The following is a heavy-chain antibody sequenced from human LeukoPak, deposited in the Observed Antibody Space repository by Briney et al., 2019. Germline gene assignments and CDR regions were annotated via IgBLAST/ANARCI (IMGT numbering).Heavy chain of an antibody. V-gene: IGHV1-3*01. J-gene: IGHJ6*02. CDR3: ARLKITFGGVIAKYYYGMDV. CDR1: GYTFTSYA. CDR2: INAGNGNT. D-gene: IGHD3-16*02. Sequence: ASVKVSCKASGYTFTSYAMHWVRQAPGQRLEWMRWINAGNGNTKYSQKFQGRVTITRDTSASTAYMELSSLRSEDTAVYYCARLKITFGGVIAKYYYGMDVWGQGTTVTVSS.